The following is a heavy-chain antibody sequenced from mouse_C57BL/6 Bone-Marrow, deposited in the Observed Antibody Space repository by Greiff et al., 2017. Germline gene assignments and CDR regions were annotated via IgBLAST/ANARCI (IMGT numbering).Heavy chain of an antibody. J-gene: IGHJ3*01. CDR1: GFTFSSYA. D-gene: IGHD2-4*01. V-gene: IGHV5-4*03. CDR3: ARGEDYDGAWFAY. CDR2: ISDGGSYT. Sequence: DVMLVESGGGLVKPGGSLKLSCAASGFTFSSYAMSWVRQTPEKRLEWVATISDGGSYTYYPDNVKGRFTISRDNAKNNLYLQMSHLKSEDTAMYYGARGEDYDGAWFAYWGQGTLVTVSA.